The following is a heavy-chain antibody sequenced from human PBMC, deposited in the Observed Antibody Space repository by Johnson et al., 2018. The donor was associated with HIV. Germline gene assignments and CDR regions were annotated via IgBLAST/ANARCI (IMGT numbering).Heavy chain of an antibody. D-gene: IGHD5-12*01. CDR2: IHYDGSNK. V-gene: IGHV3-30*02. CDR3: AKCRGLGARGAFDI. Sequence: QVQLVESGGGVVQPGGSLRLSCTGSGFTFSIYGIHWVRQAPDKGLEWVAFIHYDGSNKYYADSVKGRFTISRDNSKNTLYIQMSSLRAEDTAVYYCAKCRGLGARGAFDIWGQGTMVTVSS. J-gene: IGHJ3*02. CDR1: GFTFSIYG.